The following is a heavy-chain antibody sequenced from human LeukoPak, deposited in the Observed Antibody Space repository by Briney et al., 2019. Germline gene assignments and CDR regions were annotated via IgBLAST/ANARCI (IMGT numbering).Heavy chain of an antibody. CDR1: GDSISSSYY. CDR3: AREGVIGGWSVYYFDY. Sequence: PSETLSLTCTVSGDSISSSYYWSWIRQPPGKGLEWIGYIYYSGSTNYNPSLKSRVTISVDTSKNQFSLKLSSVTAADTAVYYCAREGVIGGWSVYYFDYWGQGTLVTVSS. V-gene: IGHV4-61*01. J-gene: IGHJ4*02. D-gene: IGHD3-10*01. CDR2: IYYSGST.